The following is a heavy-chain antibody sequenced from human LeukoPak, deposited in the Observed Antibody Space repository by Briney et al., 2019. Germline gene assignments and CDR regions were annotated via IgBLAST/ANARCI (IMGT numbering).Heavy chain of an antibody. V-gene: IGHV3-30*04. J-gene: IGHJ4*02. CDR1: GFTFSSYA. CDR3: AKAAVMYDSSGYYYF. Sequence: GGSLRLSCAASGFTFSSYAMHWVRQAPGKGLEWVAVISYDGSNKYYADSVKGRFTISRDNSKNTLYLQMNSLRAEDTAVYYCAKAAVMYDSSGYYYFWGQGTLVTVSS. CDR2: ISYDGSNK. D-gene: IGHD3-22*01.